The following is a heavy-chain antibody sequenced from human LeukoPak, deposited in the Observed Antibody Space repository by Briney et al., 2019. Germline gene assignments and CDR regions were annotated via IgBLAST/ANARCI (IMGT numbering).Heavy chain of an antibody. D-gene: IGHD5-18*01. CDR2: ISYDGSNK. CDR3: ARGFYLIQPPGY. J-gene: IGHJ4*02. V-gene: IGHV3-30*04. CDR1: GFTFSSYA. Sequence: GRSLRLSCAASGFTFSSYAMHWVRQAPGKGLEWVAVISYDGSNKYYADSVKGRFTISRDNSKNTLYLQMNSLRAEDTAVYYCARGFYLIQPPGYWGQGTLVTVSS.